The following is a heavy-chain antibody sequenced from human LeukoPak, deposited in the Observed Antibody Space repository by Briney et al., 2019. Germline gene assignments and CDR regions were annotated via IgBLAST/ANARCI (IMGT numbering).Heavy chain of an antibody. CDR2: SSSSDDGK. CDR1: GLSLNNYA. J-gene: IGHJ4*01. Sequence: GGTLRLSCTASGLSLNNYAMSWVRQVPGKGLEWVSASSSSDDGKWYAESVRGRFTISRDTSKNTVYLQMNSLRVEDAGVYYCAKAPVTSCRGAFCYPFDYWGHGTLVTVSS. D-gene: IGHD2-21*01. CDR3: AKAPVTSCRGAFCYPFDY. V-gene: IGHV3-23*01.